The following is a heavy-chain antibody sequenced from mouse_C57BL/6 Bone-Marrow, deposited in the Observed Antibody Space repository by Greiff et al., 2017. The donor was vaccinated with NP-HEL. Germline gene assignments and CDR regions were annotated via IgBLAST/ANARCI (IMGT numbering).Heavy chain of an antibody. Sequence: EVQLQQSGPELVKPGASVKMSCKASGYTFTDYNMHWVKQSHGKSLAWIGYINPNNGGTSYNQKFKGKATLTVNKSSSTAYMELRSLTSEDSAVYYCAREGNGSTMITNWYFDVWGTGTTVTVSS. CDR1: GYTFTDYN. J-gene: IGHJ1*03. CDR3: AREGNGSTMITNWYFDV. D-gene: IGHD2-4*01. CDR2: INPNNGGT. V-gene: IGHV1-22*01.